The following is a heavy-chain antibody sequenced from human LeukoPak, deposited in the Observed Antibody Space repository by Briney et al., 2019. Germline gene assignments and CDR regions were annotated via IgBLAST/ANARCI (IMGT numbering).Heavy chain of an antibody. V-gene: IGHV3-74*01. CDR1: GFTFSSYW. Sequence: GGSLRLSCAASGFTFSSYWMHWVRQAPGKGLVWVSRINSDGSSTSYADPVKGRFTISRDNAKNTLYLQMNSLRAEDTAVYYCARDIHSVAFDIWGQGTMVTVSS. CDR3: ARDIHSVAFDI. J-gene: IGHJ3*02. CDR2: INSDGSST.